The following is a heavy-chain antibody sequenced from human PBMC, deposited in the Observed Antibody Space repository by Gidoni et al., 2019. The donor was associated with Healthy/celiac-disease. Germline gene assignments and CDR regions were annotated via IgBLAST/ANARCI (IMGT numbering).Heavy chain of an antibody. CDR2: IIPIFATV. J-gene: IGHJ4*02. Sequence: QVQLVQSGAEVKKPGSSVKVSCTASGSTFSSYPISWVRPAPGQGLEWMGGIIPIFATVNYAQRFRGRVTITADESTSTAYMELSSLRSEDTAVYYCAAGRDYSNFRPTPRNDYWGQGTLVTVSS. V-gene: IGHV1-69*01. D-gene: IGHD4-4*01. CDR3: AAGRDYSNFRPTPRNDY. CDR1: GSTFSSYP.